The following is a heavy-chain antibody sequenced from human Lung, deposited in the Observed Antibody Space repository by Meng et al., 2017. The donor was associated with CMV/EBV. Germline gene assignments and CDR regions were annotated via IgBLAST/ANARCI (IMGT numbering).Heavy chain of an antibody. CDR3: VKGGGEKVTFDAMDV. Sequence: SXKISCAASGFTFDDFAMHWVRQSPGEGLEWVSGISGNSGFIGYADSVKGRFTISRDNARKSLSLEINTLRVEDTALYYCVKGGGEKVTFDAMDVWGQGTTVTVSS. D-gene: IGHD2-21*02. J-gene: IGHJ6*02. CDR2: ISGNSGFI. V-gene: IGHV3-9*01. CDR1: GFTFDDFA.